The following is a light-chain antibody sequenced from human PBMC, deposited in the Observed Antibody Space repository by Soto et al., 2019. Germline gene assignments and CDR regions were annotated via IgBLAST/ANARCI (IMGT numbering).Light chain of an antibody. CDR2: RNN. J-gene: IGLJ3*02. Sequence: QSVLTQPPSASGTPGQKVTISCSGSNSNIGSDFVFWFQQLPGPAPILLIYRNNQRPSGVPDRFSGSKSGTSASLAISGLRSEDEADYYCVSWDASLSAWVFGGGTKLTVL. CDR1: NSNIGSDF. V-gene: IGLV1-47*01. CDR3: VSWDASLSAWV.